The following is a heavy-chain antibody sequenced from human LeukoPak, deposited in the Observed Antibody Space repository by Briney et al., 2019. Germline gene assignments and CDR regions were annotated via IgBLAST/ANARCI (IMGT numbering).Heavy chain of an antibody. CDR3: ARDLEAAAGTFDAFDI. J-gene: IGHJ3*02. V-gene: IGHV6-1*01. CDR1: GDSVSSNSAA. CDR2: TYYRSKWYN. Sequence: SQTLSLTCAISGDSVSSNSAAWNWIRQSPSRGLEWLGRTYYRSKWYNDYAVSVKSRITITPDTSKNQFSLQLNSVTPEDTAVYYCARDLEAAAGTFDAFDIWGQGTMVTVSS. D-gene: IGHD6-25*01.